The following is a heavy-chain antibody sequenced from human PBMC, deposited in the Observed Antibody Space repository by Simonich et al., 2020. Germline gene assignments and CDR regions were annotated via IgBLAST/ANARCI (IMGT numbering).Heavy chain of an antibody. V-gene: IGHV1-2*02. J-gene: IGHJ4*02. CDR2: INPNSGGT. CDR3: ASSKRGYNWNDFDY. D-gene: IGHD1-1*01. Sequence: QVQLVQSGAEVKKPGASVKVSCKSSGYTFTGYYMHWVRQAPGQGLGGMGWINPNSGGTNDAQKFQGRVTMTRDTSISTAYMELSRLRSDDTAVYYCASSKRGYNWNDFDYWGQGTLVTVSS. CDR1: GYTFTGYY.